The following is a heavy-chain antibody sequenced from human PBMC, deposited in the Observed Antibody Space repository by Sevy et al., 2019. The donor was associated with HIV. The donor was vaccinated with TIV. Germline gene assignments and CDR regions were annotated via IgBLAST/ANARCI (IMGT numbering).Heavy chain of an antibody. CDR2: ISYDGSNK. D-gene: IGHD3-10*01. Sequence: GGPLRLSCAASGFPFSSYAMHWVRQAPGKGLEWVAVISYDGSNKYYADSVKGRFTISRDNSKNTLYLQMNSLRTEDTAVYYCARDRGSGKNVFFDYWGQGTLVTVSS. CDR3: ARDRGSGKNVFFDY. V-gene: IGHV3-30-3*01. CDR1: GFPFSSYA. J-gene: IGHJ4*02.